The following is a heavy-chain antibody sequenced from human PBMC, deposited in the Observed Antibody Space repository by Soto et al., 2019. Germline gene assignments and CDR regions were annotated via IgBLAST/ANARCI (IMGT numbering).Heavy chain of an antibody. J-gene: IGHJ4*02. D-gene: IGHD6-13*01. CDR1: GYTFTNYA. V-gene: IGHV1-3*01. CDR2: INAGNGNT. CDR3: ARASRWFVTDY. Sequence: QVQPVQSGAEVKKPGASVKFSCKASGYTFTNYAMHWVRQAPGQRLGWMGWINAGNGNTKYSQKFQGRVTITRDTSASIAYMELSSLRSEDTAVYYCARASRWFVTDYWGKGTLVTVSS.